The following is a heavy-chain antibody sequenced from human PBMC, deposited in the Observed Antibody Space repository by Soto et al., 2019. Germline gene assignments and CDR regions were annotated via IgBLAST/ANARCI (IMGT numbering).Heavy chain of an antibody. CDR2: IYYSGST. CDR3: SRHTDYYGSGSYSYDAFDI. J-gene: IGHJ3*02. Sequence: SETLSLTCTVSGGSISSYYWSWIRQPPGKGLEWVGYIYYSGSTNYNPSLKSRVTISVDTSQNQFSLKLSSVTAADTAVFYCSRHTDYYGSGSYSYDAFDIWGQGTMVTVSS. V-gene: IGHV4-59*08. CDR1: GGSISSYY. D-gene: IGHD3-10*01.